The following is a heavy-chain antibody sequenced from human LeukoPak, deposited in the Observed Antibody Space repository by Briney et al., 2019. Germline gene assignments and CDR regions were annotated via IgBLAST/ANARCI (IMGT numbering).Heavy chain of an antibody. CDR1: EFTFSSYA. CDR2: ISYHGSNK. CDR3: AKNTHAYAEIFDY. J-gene: IGHJ4*02. V-gene: IGHV3-30*18. Sequence: GTSLRLSCAASEFTFSSYAMHWVRQAPGKGLEWVAFISYHGSNKYYADSVKGRFTISRDNSKNTLFLQMNSLRAEDTAVYYCAKNTHAYAEIFDYWGQGALVTVSS. D-gene: IGHD2-2*01.